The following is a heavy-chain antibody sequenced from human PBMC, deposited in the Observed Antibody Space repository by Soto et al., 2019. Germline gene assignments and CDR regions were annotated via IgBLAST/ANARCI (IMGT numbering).Heavy chain of an antibody. J-gene: IGHJ4*02. CDR3: ARDKGAAVAGYYYFDY. Sequence: ASVKVSCKASGYAFTSYAMHRVRQAPGQRLEWMGWINAGNGNTKYSQKFQGRVTITRDTSASTAYMELSSLRSEDTAVYYCARDKGAAVAGYYYFDYWGQGTLVTVYS. D-gene: IGHD6-19*01. V-gene: IGHV1-3*01. CDR1: GYAFTSYA. CDR2: INAGNGNT.